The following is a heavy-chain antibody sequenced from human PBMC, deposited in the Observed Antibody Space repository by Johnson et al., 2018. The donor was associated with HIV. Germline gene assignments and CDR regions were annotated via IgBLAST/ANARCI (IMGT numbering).Heavy chain of an antibody. V-gene: IGHV3-20*04. CDR1: GFNVDDDA. CDR2: INYNGGST. CDR3: ARAKDAAYPYDAFDV. J-gene: IGHJ3*01. D-gene: IGHD2-15*01. Sequence: VQLVESGGGVVRPGGSLRLSCAASGFNVDDDALSWVRQVPGKGLEWVSGINYNGGSTDYADSVRDRFSISRDNAKNYLYLQMDSLRAEDTAMYYCARAKDAAYPYDAFDVWGHGTMVTVSS.